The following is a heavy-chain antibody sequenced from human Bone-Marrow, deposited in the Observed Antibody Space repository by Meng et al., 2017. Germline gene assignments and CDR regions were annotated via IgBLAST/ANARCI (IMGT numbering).Heavy chain of an antibody. CDR2: IYYSGST. Sequence: GSLRLSCTVSGGSISSYYWSWIRQPPGKGLEWIGYIYYSGSTNYNPSLKSRVTISVDTPKNQFSLKLSSVTAADTAVYYCARVLYGSGYYFLDYWGQGTLVTVSS. CDR3: ARVLYGSGYYFLDY. D-gene: IGHD3-22*01. CDR1: GGSISSYY. J-gene: IGHJ4*02. V-gene: IGHV4-59*01.